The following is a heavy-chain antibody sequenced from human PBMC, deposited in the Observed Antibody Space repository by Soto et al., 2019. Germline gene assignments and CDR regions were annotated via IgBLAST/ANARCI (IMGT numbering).Heavy chain of an antibody. CDR2: ISSDGSET. CDR1: GFTFSTYG. D-gene: IGHD6-19*01. J-gene: IGHJ4*02. Sequence: QVQLVESGGGVVQPGRSLRLSCAAAGFTFSTYGMNWVRQAPGKGPEWVAIISSDGSETHYADSVKGRSTISRDNSRSTLYLQMNSLIVEDTAVYYCARQEAGTDYWGQGTLVTVSS. CDR3: ARQEAGTDY. V-gene: IGHV3-30*03.